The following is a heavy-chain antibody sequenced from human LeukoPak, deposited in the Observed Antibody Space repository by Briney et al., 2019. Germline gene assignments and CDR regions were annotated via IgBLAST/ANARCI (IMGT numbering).Heavy chain of an antibody. J-gene: IGHJ5*02. CDR3: ARSGGIVVVTSGWFDP. CDR2: ISSSSSYI. CDR1: GFTFSSYS. Sequence: GGSLRLSCAASGFTFSSYSMNWVRQAPGKGLEWVSSISSSSSYIYYADSVKGRFTISRDNAKNSLYLQMNSLRAEDTAVYYCARSGGIVVVTSGWFDPWGQGTLVTVSS. D-gene: IGHD2-21*02. V-gene: IGHV3-21*01.